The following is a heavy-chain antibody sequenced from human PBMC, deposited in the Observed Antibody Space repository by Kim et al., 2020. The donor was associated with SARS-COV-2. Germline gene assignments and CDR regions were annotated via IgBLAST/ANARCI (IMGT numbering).Heavy chain of an antibody. CDR3: ARDYGGGYVNY. V-gene: IGHV3-21*01. CDR2: I. J-gene: IGHJ4*02. Sequence: IYYAGSVKGRFTISRDNAKNSLYLQMNSLRAEDTAVYYCARDYGGGYVNYWGQGTLVTVSS. D-gene: IGHD5-12*01.